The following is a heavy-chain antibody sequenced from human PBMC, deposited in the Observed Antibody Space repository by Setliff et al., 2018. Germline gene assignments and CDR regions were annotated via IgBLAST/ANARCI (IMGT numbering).Heavy chain of an antibody. D-gene: IGHD2-15*01. CDR1: GFNFFFYA. CDR3: ARFACSGGSCYLSSSDY. J-gene: IGHJ4*02. V-gene: IGHV3-64*01. CDR2: ISSNGGRL. Sequence: GGSLRLSCAASGFNFFFYAMHWVRQAPGKGLEYVSAISSNGGRLSYANSVKGRFTISRDVSTNTLYLQMGSLRAEDTAVYYCARFACSGGSCYLSSSDYWGQGTLVTVSS.